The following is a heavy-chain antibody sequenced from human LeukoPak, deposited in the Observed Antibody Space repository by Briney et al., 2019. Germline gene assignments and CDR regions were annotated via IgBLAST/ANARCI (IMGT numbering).Heavy chain of an antibody. D-gene: IGHD2-15*01. J-gene: IGHJ3*02. V-gene: IGHV4-39*07. CDR3: ARDVVVVTSDAFDI. CDR1: GGSISSGDYY. Sequence: SETLSLTCTVSGGSISSGDYYWSWIRQPPGKGLEWIATIYYSGGTYYNPSLKSRVTISMDTSKNHFSLRLRSVTAADTAVYYCARDVVVVTSDAFDIWGQGTMVTVSS. CDR2: IYYSGGT.